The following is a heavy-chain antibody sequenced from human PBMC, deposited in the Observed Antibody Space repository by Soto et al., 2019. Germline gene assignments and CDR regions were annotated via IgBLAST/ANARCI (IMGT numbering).Heavy chain of an antibody. CDR2: TSDDGTTT. CDR1: GFTFSMYW. J-gene: IGHJ4*02. Sequence: GGSLRLSCVVSGFTFSMYWMHWVRQVPGQSPFWVSRTSDDGTTTNYADSVRGRFTISRDNSKNTLYLQMNNLKPDDTAIYYHDHWGQGTLVTVSS. V-gene: IGHV3-74*01. CDR3: DH.